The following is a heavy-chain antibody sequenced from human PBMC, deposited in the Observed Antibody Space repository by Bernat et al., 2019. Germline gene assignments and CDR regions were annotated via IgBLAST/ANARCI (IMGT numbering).Heavy chain of an antibody. J-gene: IGHJ4*02. CDR1: GGSFSGYY. D-gene: IGHD3-3*01. Sequence: QVQLQQWGAGLLKPSETLSLTCAVYGGSFSGYYWSWIRQPPGKGLEWIGEINHSGSTNYNPSLKSRVTISVDTSKNQFSLKLSSVTAADTAVYYCARGVPIFGVVIYYFDYWGQGPLVTVSS. CDR2: INHSGST. CDR3: ARGVPIFGVVIYYFDY. V-gene: IGHV4-34*01.